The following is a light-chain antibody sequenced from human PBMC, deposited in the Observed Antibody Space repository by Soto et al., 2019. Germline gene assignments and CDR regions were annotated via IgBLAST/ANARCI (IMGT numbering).Light chain of an antibody. CDR2: GAS. V-gene: IGKV3-15*01. J-gene: IGKJ3*01. CDR1: QSINTK. Sequence: EIVMTQSPATLSVSPGEGATFSCRASQSINTKIAWYQLKPGQAPRLLIYGASTRATGIPARFSGSGSGTEFTLTISSLQAEDFAVYYCQQYNNWPFTFGPGTKVDIK. CDR3: QQYNNWPFT.